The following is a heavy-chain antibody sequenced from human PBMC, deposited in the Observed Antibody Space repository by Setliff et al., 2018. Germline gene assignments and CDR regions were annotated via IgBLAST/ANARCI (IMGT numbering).Heavy chain of an antibody. CDR1: GGSFTPYY. J-gene: IGHJ4*02. CDR2: VYYSGTA. V-gene: IGHV4-59*01. CDR3: ARGGTYRYFDY. Sequence: SETLSLTCTVSGGSFTPYYWSWIRQPPGKGLEWIGYVYYSGTAYYNPSLKSRVTVIVDTSKNQFSLRLSSVTAADTTVYYCARGGTYRYFDYWGQGTLVTVSS.